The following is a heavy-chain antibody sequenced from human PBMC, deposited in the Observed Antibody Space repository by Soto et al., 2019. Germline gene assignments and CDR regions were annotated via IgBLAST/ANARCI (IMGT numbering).Heavy chain of an antibody. J-gene: IGHJ4*02. V-gene: IGHV6-1*01. D-gene: IGHD1-20*01. Sequence: PSPTLSLTCAISGDSVSSNSAAWDWIRQSPSRGLEWLGRTYYRSKWYNDYAVSVKSRITINPDTSKNQFSLQLNSVTPEDTAVYYCARGPNWNPIGLLDYWGQGTLVTVDS. CDR3: ARGPNWNPIGLLDY. CDR2: TYYRSKWYN. CDR1: GDSVSSNSAA.